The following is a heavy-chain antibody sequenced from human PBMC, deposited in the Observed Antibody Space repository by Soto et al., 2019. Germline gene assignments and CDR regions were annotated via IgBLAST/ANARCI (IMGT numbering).Heavy chain of an antibody. CDR3: ASQVKTFYYGSSGYYPDD. J-gene: IGHJ4*02. CDR1: GASVSISTYY. CDR2: VHYSGTT. Sequence: QMQLQESGPGLMKPSETLSLSCTVSGASVSISTYYWGWIRQPPGKGLEWIGTVHYSGTTHYTPCLKSRVTISVDTSKNQFSLKLSSVTAADTAVYYCASQVKTFYYGSSGYYPDDWGQGALVTVSS. D-gene: IGHD3-22*01. V-gene: IGHV4-39*01.